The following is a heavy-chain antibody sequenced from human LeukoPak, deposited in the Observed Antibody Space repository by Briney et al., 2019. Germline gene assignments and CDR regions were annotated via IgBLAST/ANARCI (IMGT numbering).Heavy chain of an antibody. Sequence: GGSLRLSCAASGFIFSTHSMSWVRQSPGKGQEWVSSISSGSSHIYYADSMKGRFTISRDNARNSLFLQMNSLRAEDTAVYYCVRDFRTQLDGYSPPYHFDYWGQGALVTVSS. CDR1: GFIFSTHS. CDR3: VRDFRTQLDGYSPPYHFDY. CDR2: ISSGSSHI. D-gene: IGHD5-24*01. J-gene: IGHJ4*02. V-gene: IGHV3-21*01.